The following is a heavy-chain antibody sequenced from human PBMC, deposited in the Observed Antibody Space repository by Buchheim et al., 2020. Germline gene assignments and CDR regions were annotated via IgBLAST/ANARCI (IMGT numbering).Heavy chain of an antibody. CDR2: INHSGST. D-gene: IGHD2-2*01. V-gene: IGHV4-34*01. Sequence: QVQLQQWGAGLLKPSETLSLTCAVYGGSFSGYYWSWIRQPPGKGLEWIGEINHSGSTNYNPSLKSRVTISVDTSKTQFPLKLSSVTAADTAVYYCATRALSGDCSSTSCYPDFDYWGQGTL. CDR3: ATRALSGDCSSTSCYPDFDY. CDR1: GGSFSGYY. J-gene: IGHJ4*02.